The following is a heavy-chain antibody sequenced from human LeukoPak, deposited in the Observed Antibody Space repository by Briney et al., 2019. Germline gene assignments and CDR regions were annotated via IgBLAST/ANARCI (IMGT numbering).Heavy chain of an antibody. J-gene: IGHJ3*02. D-gene: IGHD3-22*01. CDR3: ARVRDGSGPFDIFDI. CDR1: GGSISGSSYY. CDR2: IYYSGST. Sequence: SETLSLTCTVSGGSISGSSYYWGWIRQPPGKGLEWIGSIYYSGSTYYNPSLKSRVTISVDTSKNQFSLKLNSVTATDTAVYYCARVRDGSGPFDIFDIWGQGTMVTVSS. V-gene: IGHV4-39*02.